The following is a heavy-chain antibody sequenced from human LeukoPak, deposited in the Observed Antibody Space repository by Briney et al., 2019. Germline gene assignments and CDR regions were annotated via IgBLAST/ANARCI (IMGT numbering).Heavy chain of an antibody. D-gene: IGHD3-22*01. J-gene: IGHJ6*03. CDR1: GFTLNDYT. Sequence: GGSLRLSCAASGFTLNDYTLSWVRQAPGKGLEWISYITGSSTNIDYADSVRGRFTFSRDNAENSLYLQMSSLRAEDTAVYYCAKFHYYDSTAYYYSGYYHMDVWGKGTTVTVSS. V-gene: IGHV3-48*01. CDR2: ITGSSTNI. CDR3: AKFHYYDSTAYYYSGYYHMDV.